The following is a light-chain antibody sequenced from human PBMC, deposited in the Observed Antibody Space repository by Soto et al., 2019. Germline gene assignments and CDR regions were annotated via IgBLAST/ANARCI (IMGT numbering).Light chain of an antibody. Sequence: IQMPPSPSSLSASVGDRVTITCRASQSIKFYLNWYQQRPGKAPKLLIYTASNLQSGVPSRISGSGSGTDFTLTISSLQPEDFATYYCQQSYSLPGTFGQGTKVDIK. J-gene: IGKJ1*01. CDR1: QSIKFY. V-gene: IGKV1-39*01. CDR3: QQSYSLPGT. CDR2: TAS.